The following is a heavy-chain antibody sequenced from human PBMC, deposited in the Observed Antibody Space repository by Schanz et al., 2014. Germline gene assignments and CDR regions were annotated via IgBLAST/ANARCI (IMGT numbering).Heavy chain of an antibody. J-gene: IGHJ6*03. CDR3: ARDAVALVPEYFMDV. Sequence: QVQLEESGGGVARPGRSLRLSCATSGFTFRRFGMHWVRQAPGKGPEWVALVWSDGNTKYYVDSVKGRFTISRDNSMNTLHLQMDGLRVEDTAVYYCARDAVALVPEYFMDVWGKGTPXTVSS. V-gene: IGHV3-33*01. CDR2: VWSDGNTK. CDR1: GFTFRRFG. D-gene: IGHD2-15*01.